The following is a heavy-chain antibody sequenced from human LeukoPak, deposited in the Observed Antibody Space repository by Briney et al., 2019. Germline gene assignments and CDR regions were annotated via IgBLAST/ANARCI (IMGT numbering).Heavy chain of an antibody. CDR3: AKEDTAMKTLDY. CDR1: GFTFSSYG. Sequence: GGSLRLSCAASGFTFSSYGMHWVRQAPGKGLEWVAFIRYDGSNKYYADSVKGRFTISRDNSKNTLYLQMNSLRAEDTAVYYCAKEDTAMKTLDYWGQGTLVTVSS. D-gene: IGHD5-18*01. CDR2: IRYDGSNK. V-gene: IGHV3-30*02. J-gene: IGHJ4*02.